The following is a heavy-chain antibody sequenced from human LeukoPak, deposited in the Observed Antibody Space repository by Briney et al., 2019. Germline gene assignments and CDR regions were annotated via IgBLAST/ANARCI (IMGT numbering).Heavy chain of an antibody. CDR3: ARLVDYMAPNWFDP. CDR2: IIPIFGTA. Sequence: SVKVSCRASGGTFTSYAISWVRQAPGQGLGWMGGIIPIFGTAIYAQKFQGRVTITTDESTSTAYMELSSLRSEDTAVYYCARLVDYMAPNWFDPWGQGTLVTVSS. CDR1: GGTFTSYA. J-gene: IGHJ5*02. D-gene: IGHD4-11*01. V-gene: IGHV1-69*05.